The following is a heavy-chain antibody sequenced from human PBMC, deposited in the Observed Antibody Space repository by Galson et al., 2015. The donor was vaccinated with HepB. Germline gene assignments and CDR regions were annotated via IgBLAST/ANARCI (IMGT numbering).Heavy chain of an antibody. CDR2: ISSSSSYI. CDR1: GFTFSSYS. J-gene: IGHJ4*02. CDR3: AKDRSPLLWFGELFFDY. V-gene: IGHV3-21*04. D-gene: IGHD3-10*01. Sequence: SLRLSCAASGFTFSSYSMNWVRQAPGKGLEWVSSISSSSSYIYYADSVKGRFTISRDNSKNTLYLQMNSLRAEDTAVYYCAKDRSPLLWFGELFFDYWGQGTLVTVSS.